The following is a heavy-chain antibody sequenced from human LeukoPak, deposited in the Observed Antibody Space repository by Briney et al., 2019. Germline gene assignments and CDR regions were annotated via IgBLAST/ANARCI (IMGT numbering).Heavy chain of an antibody. J-gene: IGHJ4*02. CDR3: ARDHYDFWSGWSSNIDY. CDR2: ISSSSSTI. D-gene: IGHD3-3*01. Sequence: GSLRLSCAASGFTFSSYSMNWVRQAPGKGLEWVSYISSSSSTIYYADSVKGRFTISRDNAKNSLYLQMNSLRDEDTAVYYCARDHYDFWSGWSSNIDYWGQGTLVTVSS. CDR1: GFTFSSYS. V-gene: IGHV3-48*02.